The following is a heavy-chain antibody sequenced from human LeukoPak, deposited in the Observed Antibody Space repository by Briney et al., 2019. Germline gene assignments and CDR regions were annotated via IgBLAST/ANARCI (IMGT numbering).Heavy chain of an antibody. J-gene: IGHJ3*02. CDR3: VRGGIQVSGIDAFDI. CDR1: GFTFRNYD. Sequence: EGSLRLSCAASGFTFRNYDMHWVRQFPGRGLEWVSAISIADDTHYPDSVKGRFTISRENAKNSLYLQMNSLRDGDTAVYYCVRGGIQVSGIDAFDIWGQGTMVTVSS. V-gene: IGHV3-13*01. CDR2: ISIADDT. D-gene: IGHD5/OR15-5a*01.